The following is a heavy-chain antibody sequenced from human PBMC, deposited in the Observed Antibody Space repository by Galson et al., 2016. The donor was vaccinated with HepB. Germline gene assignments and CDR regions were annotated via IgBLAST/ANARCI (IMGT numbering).Heavy chain of an antibody. V-gene: IGHV3-23*01. CDR3: AKDEVF. CDR2: ISRSGDGT. Sequence: SLRLSCAASGFTFSSYGMSWVRQAPGKGLEWVSVISRSGDGTHYADSVKGRFTISRDNSKSTLYLQMNSLRVEDTAVYYCAKDEVFGGQGTLVTVSS. CDR1: GFTFSSYG. J-gene: IGHJ4*02.